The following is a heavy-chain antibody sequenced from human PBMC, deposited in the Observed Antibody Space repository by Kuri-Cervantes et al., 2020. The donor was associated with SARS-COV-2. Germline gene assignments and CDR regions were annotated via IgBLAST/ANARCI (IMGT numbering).Heavy chain of an antibody. Sequence: GESLKISCAASGFTFDDYAMNWVRQAPGKGLEWVSSISSSSSYIYYADSVKGRFTISRDTAKNSLYLQMNSLRAEDTAVYYCARTSTWSIYFDYWGQGTLVTVSS. CDR2: ISSSSSYI. CDR3: ARTSTWSIYFDY. CDR1: GFTFDDYA. D-gene: IGHD2-8*02. V-gene: IGHV3-21*01. J-gene: IGHJ4*02.